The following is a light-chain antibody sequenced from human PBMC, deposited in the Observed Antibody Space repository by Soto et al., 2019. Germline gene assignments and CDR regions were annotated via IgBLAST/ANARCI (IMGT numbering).Light chain of an antibody. V-gene: IGLV2-23*01. Sequence: QSALTQPASVSGSPGQSITISCTGTSGDIGTYNLVSWYQQYPGRAPKLIIFEGNKRPSGVSSRFSASKSAYTASLAISGLQAEDEADYHCCSYAGRSTVVCGGGTKLT. CDR1: SGDIGTYNL. CDR2: EGN. CDR3: CSYAGRSTVV. J-gene: IGLJ2*01.